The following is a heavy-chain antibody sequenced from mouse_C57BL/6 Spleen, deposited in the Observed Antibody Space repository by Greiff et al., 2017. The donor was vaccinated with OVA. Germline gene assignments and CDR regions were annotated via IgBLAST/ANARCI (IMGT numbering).Heavy chain of an antibody. CDR1: GYTFTDYN. Sequence: VQLQQSGPELVKPGASVKMSCKASGYTFTDYNMHWVKQSHGKSLEWIGYINPNNGGTSYNQKFPGKATLTVNKSSSTAYMELRSLTSEDAAVYYCARIKDEYDMDYWGQGTTLTVSS. CDR2: INPNNGGT. J-gene: IGHJ2*01. CDR3: ARIKDEYDMDY. D-gene: IGHD2-4*01. V-gene: IGHV1-22*01.